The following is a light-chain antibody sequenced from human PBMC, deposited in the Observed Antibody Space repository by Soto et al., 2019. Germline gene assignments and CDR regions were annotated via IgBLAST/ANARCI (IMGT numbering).Light chain of an antibody. CDR1: QSINSY. CDR2: AAS. V-gene: IGKV1-39*01. J-gene: IGKJ4*01. CDR3: QQGYSAPLT. Sequence: DIPMTQSPSSLSASVGDRVTITCRASQSINSYLNWYQQKPGKAPNLLIYAASSLQSGVPSRFSGSGSGTDFTLTISSLQPEDFATYYCQQGYSAPLTFGGGTKVDIK.